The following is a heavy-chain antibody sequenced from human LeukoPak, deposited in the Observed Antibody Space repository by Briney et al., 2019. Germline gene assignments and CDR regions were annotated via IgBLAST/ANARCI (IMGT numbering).Heavy chain of an antibody. D-gene: IGHD3-22*01. Sequence: SETLSLTCTVSGGSISSYYWSWLRQPPGKGLEWIGYIYYSGSTNYNPSLKSRVTISVDTSKNQFSLKLSSVTAADTAVYYCARDYYDSSGTNWFDPWGQGTLVTVSS. V-gene: IGHV4-59*01. CDR1: GGSISSYY. CDR3: ARDYYDSSGTNWFDP. CDR2: IYYSGST. J-gene: IGHJ5*02.